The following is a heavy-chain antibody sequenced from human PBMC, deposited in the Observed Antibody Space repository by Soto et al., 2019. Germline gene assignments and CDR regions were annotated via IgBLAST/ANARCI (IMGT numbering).Heavy chain of an antibody. V-gene: IGHV4-4*02. CDR2: IYYSGST. D-gene: IGHD2-2*01. J-gene: IGHJ5*02. CDR3: ARANYIVVVPAATANWFDP. Sequence: PSETLSLTCAVSGGSISSSNWWSWVRQPPGKVLEWIGDIYYSGSTYYNPSLKSRVTISVDKSKNQFSLKLSSVTAADTAVYYCARANYIVVVPAATANWFDPWGQGTLVTV. CDR1: GGSISSSNW.